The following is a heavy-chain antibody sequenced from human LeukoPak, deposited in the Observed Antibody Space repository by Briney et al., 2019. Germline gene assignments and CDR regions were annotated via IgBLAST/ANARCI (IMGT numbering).Heavy chain of an antibody. D-gene: IGHD2-21*02. CDR3: AVGLLVTRALNDAFDI. CDR2: INPNSGGT. Sequence: GASVKVSCKASGYTFTGYYMHWVRQAPGQGLEWMGWINPNSGGTNYAQKFQGRVTMTRDTSASTVYMELSSLTSEDTAVYYCAVGLLVTRALNDAFDIWGQGTMVTVSS. J-gene: IGHJ3*02. V-gene: IGHV1-2*02. CDR1: GYTFTGYY.